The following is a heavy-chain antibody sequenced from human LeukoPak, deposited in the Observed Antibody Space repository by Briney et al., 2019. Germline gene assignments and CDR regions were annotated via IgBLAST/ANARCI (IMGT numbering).Heavy chain of an antibody. D-gene: IGHD2-8*02. CDR1: GFIFSYYG. CDR3: ARHNHDWGWDF. CDR2: IWPDGTIQ. Sequence: GRSLRLSCAASGFIFSYYGMHWVRQAPGKGLEWLAVIWPDGTIQYYADPVKGRFTISRDNSKNTLYLQFTCLRADDSAVYYCARHNHDWGWDFWGQGAQVTVSS. V-gene: IGHV3-33*01. J-gene: IGHJ4*02.